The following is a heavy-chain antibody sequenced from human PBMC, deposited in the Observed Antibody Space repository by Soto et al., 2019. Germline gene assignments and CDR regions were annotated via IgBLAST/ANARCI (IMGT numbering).Heavy chain of an antibody. J-gene: IGHJ1*01. Sequence: EVQVVETGGGLIQPGGSLRLSCAVSGFTGSRNSMSWVRQPQWKGAEWVADIYSGGSTYYADSVQGRFTISRANSKNTLYLHMNSLRAEDTAVYYCARERDGHIPNWFQNWGPGTLLTVSS. CDR3: ARERDGHIPNWFQN. V-gene: IGHV3-53*02. CDR1: GFTGSRNS. D-gene: IGHD2-21*01. CDR2: IYSGGST.